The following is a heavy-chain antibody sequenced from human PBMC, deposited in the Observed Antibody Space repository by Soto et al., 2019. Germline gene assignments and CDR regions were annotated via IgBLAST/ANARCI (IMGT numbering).Heavy chain of an antibody. CDR2: VSGRGGSA. V-gene: IGHV3-23*01. CDR1: GFIFKNYA. Sequence: EVQLLESGGGLVQRGGSLRLSCAASGFIFKNYAMTWVRQAPGKGLEWVARVSGRGGSAYYADSVKGRLTISRDNSNNTLYLQMTNVRGEDTAVYYCVRRAGGAVVWYYDLWGRGTLVSVFS. CDR3: VRRAGGAVVWYYDL. D-gene: IGHD1-26*01. J-gene: IGHJ2*01.